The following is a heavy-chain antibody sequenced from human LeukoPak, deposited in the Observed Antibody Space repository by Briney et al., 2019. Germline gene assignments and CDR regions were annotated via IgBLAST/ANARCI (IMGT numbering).Heavy chain of an antibody. J-gene: IGHJ5*01. CDR2: IDFNTGGT. CDR1: GYTCTGYY. Sequence: ASVKVSCKASGYTCTGYYIHWGRHPPGQGLEWMGWIDFNTGGTNYAHKFQGRVIMTTDTSTSTAYMELGGLTSDHTAVYYCARDANAAFDSWGQGTLVTVSS. D-gene: IGHD2-8*01. V-gene: IGHV1-2*02. CDR3: ARDANAAFDS.